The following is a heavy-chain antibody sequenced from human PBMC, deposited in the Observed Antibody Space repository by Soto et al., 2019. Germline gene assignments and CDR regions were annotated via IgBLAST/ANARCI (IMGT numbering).Heavy chain of an antibody. D-gene: IGHD3-9*01. J-gene: IGHJ6*02. CDR2: IIPIFGTA. Sequence: ASVKVSCKASGGTFSSYAISWVRQAPGQGLEWMGGIIPIFGTANYAQKFQGRVTITADESTSTAYMELSSLRSEDTAVYYCARDLATGYSNYYGMDVWGQGTTVTVSS. CDR3: ARDLATGYSNYYGMDV. V-gene: IGHV1-69*13. CDR1: GGTFSSYA.